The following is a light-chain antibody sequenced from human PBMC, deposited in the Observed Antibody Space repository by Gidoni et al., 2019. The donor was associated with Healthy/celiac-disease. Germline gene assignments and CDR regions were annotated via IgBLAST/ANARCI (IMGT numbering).Light chain of an antibody. CDR3: QQYNSPWT. J-gene: IGKJ1*01. CDR2: KAS. Sequence: DIQMTQSPSTLSASVGDRVTITCRASPSISSWLAWYQQKPGKAPKLLIYKASSLERGVPSRFSGSGSGTEFTLTISSLQPDDFATYYCQQYNSPWTFGQGTKVEIK. V-gene: IGKV1-5*03. CDR1: PSISSW.